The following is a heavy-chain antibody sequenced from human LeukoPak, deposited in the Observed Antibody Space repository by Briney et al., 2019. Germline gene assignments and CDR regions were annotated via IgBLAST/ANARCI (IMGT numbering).Heavy chain of an antibody. V-gene: IGHV4-38-2*01. J-gene: IGHJ4*02. CDR2: SYHSGST. D-gene: IGHD7-27*01. CDR3: ARMSNWLPDY. CDR1: GYSISSGYY. Sequence: SETLSPTCAVSGYSISSGYYWGWIRQPPGKGLEWIGSSYHSGSTYYNPSLKSRVTISVDTSKNQFSLKLSSVTAADTAVYYCARMSNWLPDYWGQGTLVTVSS.